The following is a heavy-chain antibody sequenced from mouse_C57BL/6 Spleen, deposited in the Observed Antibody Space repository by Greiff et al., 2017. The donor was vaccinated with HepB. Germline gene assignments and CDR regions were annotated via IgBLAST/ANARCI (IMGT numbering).Heavy chain of an antibody. CDR3: TREVTAQATWFAY. Sequence: VQLQQSGTVLARPGASVKMSCKTSGYTFTSYWMHWVKQRPGQDLEWIGAIYPGNSDTSYNQKFKGKAKLTAVTSASTAYMELSSLTNEDSAVYYCTREVTAQATWFAYWGQGTLVTVSA. CDR2: IYPGNSDT. J-gene: IGHJ3*01. V-gene: IGHV1-5*01. CDR1: GYTFTSYW. D-gene: IGHD3-2*02.